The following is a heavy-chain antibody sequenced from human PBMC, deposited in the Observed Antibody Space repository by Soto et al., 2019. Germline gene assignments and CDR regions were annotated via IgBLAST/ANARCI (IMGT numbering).Heavy chain of an antibody. Sequence: SETLSLTCAVYCGSFSGYYWSWIRQPPGKGLEWIGEINHSGSTNYNPSLKSRVTISVDTSKNQFSLKLSSVTAADTAVYYCARGDRRALRGGLGYWGQGTLVTVSS. D-gene: IGHD3-10*01. V-gene: IGHV4-34*01. CDR2: INHSGST. CDR1: CGSFSGYY. CDR3: ARGDRRALRGGLGY. J-gene: IGHJ4*02.